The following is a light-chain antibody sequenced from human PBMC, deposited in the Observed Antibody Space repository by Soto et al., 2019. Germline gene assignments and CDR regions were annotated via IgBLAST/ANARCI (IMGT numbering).Light chain of an antibody. V-gene: IGKV3-20*01. Sequence: ESLLTQSPGTLSLSPGERATLSCRASQTVNSRHLNWYQHKPGQAPRLLIYGASIRAAGIPDRFSGSRSGEDFSLTITRLEPEDSAVYYCQQFDGSRPAFTFGQGTKLEI. CDR2: GAS. J-gene: IGKJ2*01. CDR1: QTVNSRH. CDR3: QQFDGSRPAFT.